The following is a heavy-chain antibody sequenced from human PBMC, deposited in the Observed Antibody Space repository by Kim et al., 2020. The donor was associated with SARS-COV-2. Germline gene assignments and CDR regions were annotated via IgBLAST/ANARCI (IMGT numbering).Heavy chain of an antibody. V-gene: IGHV3-43*01. CDR3: AKDRSYGGNYDGGGMDV. CDR1: GFTFDDYT. CDR2: ISWDGGST. J-gene: IGHJ6*02. Sequence: GGSLRLSCAASGFTFDDYTMHWVRQAPGKGLEWVSLISWDGGSTYYADSVKGRFTISRDNSKNSLYLQMNSLRTEDTALYYCAKDRSYGGNYDGGGMDVCGQGTTGTVSS. D-gene: IGHD4-17*01.